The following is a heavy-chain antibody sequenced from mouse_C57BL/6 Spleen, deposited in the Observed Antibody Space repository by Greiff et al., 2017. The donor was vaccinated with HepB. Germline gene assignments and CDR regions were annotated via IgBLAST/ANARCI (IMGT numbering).Heavy chain of an antibody. J-gene: IGHJ1*03. CDR2: IYPGNSDT. V-gene: IGHV1-5*01. CDR1: GYTFTSYW. D-gene: IGHD1-1*01. CDR3: TREELRLGYFDV. Sequence: EVQLQQSGTVLARPGASVKMSCKTSGYTFTSYWMHWVKQRPGQGLEWIGAIYPGNSDTSYNQKFKGKAKLTAVTSASTAYMELSSLTNEDSAVYYCTREELRLGYFDVWGTGTTVTVSS.